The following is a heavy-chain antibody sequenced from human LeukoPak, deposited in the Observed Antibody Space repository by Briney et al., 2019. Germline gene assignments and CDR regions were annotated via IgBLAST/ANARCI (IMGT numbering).Heavy chain of an antibody. CDR2: IYYSGST. CDR1: GGSISSYY. D-gene: IGHD3-10*01. Sequence: SETLSLTCTVSGGSISSYYWSWIRQPPGKGLEWIGYIYYSGSTNYNPSLKSRVTISVDTSKNQFSLKLSSVTAADTAVYYCARDPYYYGSGSYSAFGYWGQGTLVTVSS. CDR3: ARDPYYYGSGSYSAFGY. V-gene: IGHV4-59*01. J-gene: IGHJ4*02.